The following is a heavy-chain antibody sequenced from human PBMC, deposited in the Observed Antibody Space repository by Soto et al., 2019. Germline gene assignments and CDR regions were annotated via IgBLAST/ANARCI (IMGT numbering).Heavy chain of an antibody. CDR2: INPSGGST. CDR1: GYTFTSYY. V-gene: IGHV1-46*03. D-gene: IGHD2-2*03. CDR3: AMDVGGLPAASEYFGY. J-gene: IGHJ4*02. Sequence: ASVKVSCKASGYTFTSYYMHWVRQAPGQGLEWMGIINPSGGSTSYAQKFQGRVTMTRDTSTSTVHMARSSLRSEDTAVYYCAMDVGGLPAASEYFGYWGRGTRVAFSS.